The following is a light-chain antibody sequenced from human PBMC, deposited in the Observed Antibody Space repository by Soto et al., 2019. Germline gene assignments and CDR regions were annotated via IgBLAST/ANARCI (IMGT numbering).Light chain of an antibody. V-gene: IGKV1-9*01. CDR1: QGISSY. J-gene: IGKJ4*01. CDR2: AAS. Sequence: IQLTQSPSSLSASVGDRVTITCRASQGISSYLAWYQQKPGKPPKLLIYAASTLQSGVPSRFSGSGSGTDFTLTISSLQPEDFATYYCQQLNSYPLTFGGGTKVDIK. CDR3: QQLNSYPLT.